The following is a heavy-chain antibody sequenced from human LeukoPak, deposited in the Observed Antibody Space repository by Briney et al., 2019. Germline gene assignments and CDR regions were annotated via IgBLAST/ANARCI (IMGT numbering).Heavy chain of an antibody. J-gene: IGHJ6*02. CDR2: IYYSGST. Sequence: SETLSLTCTVSGGSVSRYYWSWIRQPPGKGLEWIGYIYYSGSTNYNPSLKSRVTISVDTSKNQFSLKLSSVTAADTAVYYCARDTLCAGSYFYYFYGRDVWGQGTTVTVSS. D-gene: IGHD3-10*02. V-gene: IGHV4-59*02. CDR1: GGSVSRYY. CDR3: ARDTLCAGSYFYYFYGRDV.